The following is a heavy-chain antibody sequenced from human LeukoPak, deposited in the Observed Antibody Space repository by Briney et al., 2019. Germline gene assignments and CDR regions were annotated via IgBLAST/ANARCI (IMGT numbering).Heavy chain of an antibody. CDR3: AKDIGANYYYYYIDV. J-gene: IGHJ6*03. CDR2: ISWNSGSI. V-gene: IGHV3-9*01. Sequence: GGSLRLSCAASGFTFDDYAMHWVRQAPGKGLEWVSGISWNSGSIGYVDSVKGRFTISRDNAKNSLYLQMISLRAEDTALYYCAKDIGANYYYYYIDVWGKGTTVTVSS. CDR1: GFTFDDYA.